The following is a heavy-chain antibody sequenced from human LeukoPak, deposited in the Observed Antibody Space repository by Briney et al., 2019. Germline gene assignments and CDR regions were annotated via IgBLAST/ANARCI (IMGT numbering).Heavy chain of an antibody. J-gene: IGHJ3*02. V-gene: IGHV1-18*04. CDR1: GYTFTGYY. Sequence: ASVTVSCTASGYTFTGYYMHWVRQAPGQGLEWMGWISAYNGNTNYAQKLQGRVTMTPDTSTSTAYMELRSLRSDDTAVYYCARDNGPRVAGNAFDIWGQGTMVTVSS. CDR3: ARDNGPRVAGNAFDI. CDR2: ISAYNGNT. D-gene: IGHD6-19*01.